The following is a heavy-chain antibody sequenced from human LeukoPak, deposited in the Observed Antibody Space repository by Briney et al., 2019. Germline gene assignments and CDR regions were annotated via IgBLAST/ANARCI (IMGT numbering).Heavy chain of an antibody. D-gene: IGHD1-26*01. V-gene: IGHV3-53*01. CDR1: GFTVSSNY. Sequence: GGSLRLSCAASGFTVSSNYMSWVRQAPGKGLEWVSVIYSGGSTYYADSVKGRFTISRDNSKNTLYLQMNSLRAEDTAVYYCARGEKWELPYLDYWGQGTLVTVSS. J-gene: IGHJ4*02. CDR2: IYSGGST. CDR3: ARGEKWELPYLDY.